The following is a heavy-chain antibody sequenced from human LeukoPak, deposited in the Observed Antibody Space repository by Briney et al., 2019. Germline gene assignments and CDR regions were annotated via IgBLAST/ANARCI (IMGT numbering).Heavy chain of an antibody. CDR2: INHSGTT. V-gene: IGHV4-34*01. CDR3: ARGRFSSSWYGY. CDR1: SGSFSGYY. D-gene: IGHD6-13*01. J-gene: IGHJ4*02. Sequence: PSETLSLTCAVYSGSFSGYYWSWIRQPPGKGLEWIGEINHSGTTNYNPSLKSRVTISVDTSKNQFSLKLSSVTAADTGVYYCARGRFSSSWYGYWGQGTLVTVSS.